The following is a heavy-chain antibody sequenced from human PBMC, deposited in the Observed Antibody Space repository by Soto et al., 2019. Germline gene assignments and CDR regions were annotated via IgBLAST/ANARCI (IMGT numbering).Heavy chain of an antibody. CDR3: AKDSYFDY. Sequence: QVQLVESGGGVVQPGRSLRLSCAASGFTCSSYGMHWVRQAPGKGLEWVAVISYDGSNKYYADSVKGRFTISRDNSKNTLYLQMNSLRAEDTAVYYCAKDSYFDYWGQGTLVTVSS. CDR2: ISYDGSNK. CDR1: GFTCSSYG. J-gene: IGHJ4*02. V-gene: IGHV3-30*18.